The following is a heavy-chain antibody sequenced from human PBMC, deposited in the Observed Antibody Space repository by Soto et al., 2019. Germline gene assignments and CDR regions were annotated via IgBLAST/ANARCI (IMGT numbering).Heavy chain of an antibody. CDR1: GFTFSSYD. Sequence: EVQLVESGGGLVQPGGSLSLSCAASGFTFSSYDMHWVRQATGKGLEWVSAIGTAGDTYYPGSVKGRFTISRENAKNSLYLQMRCPRARDSAVYYCARGRIEYQLVKDHWYFDLWGGGTLFTVSA. D-gene: IGHD2-2*01. CDR2: IGTAGDT. V-gene: IGHV3-13*01. CDR3: ARGRIEYQLVKDHWYFDL. J-gene: IGHJ2*01.